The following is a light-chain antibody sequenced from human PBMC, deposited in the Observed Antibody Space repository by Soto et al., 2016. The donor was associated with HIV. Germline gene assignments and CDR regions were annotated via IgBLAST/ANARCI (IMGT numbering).Light chain of an antibody. J-gene: IGKJ1*01. V-gene: IGKV1-5*03. CDR2: KTS. CDR1: QSVSVW. CDR3: QQYNTVPWT. Sequence: DIQMTQFPPTLSASIGVRVTITCRASQSVSVWLAWYQQKPGKAPNLLIFKTSTLEIGVPSRFSGSGSGTDFTLTLSSVQPDDVGTYYCQQYNTVPWTFGQGTKLEMK.